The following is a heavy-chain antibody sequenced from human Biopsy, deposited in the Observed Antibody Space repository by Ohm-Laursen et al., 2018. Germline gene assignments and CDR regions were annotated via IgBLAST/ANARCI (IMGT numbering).Heavy chain of an antibody. J-gene: IGHJ6*02. CDR3: VRGVDYYDPYHYYALDV. Sequence: PPGTLSLTCPVYGESFNGYYWSWIRQTPGKGLEWIGEINHSGRTNYNPSLKSRVTISVDTSKNQFSLKVRSVTAADTAVYYCVRGVDYYDPYHYYALDVWGQGTTVTVSS. V-gene: IGHV4-34*01. D-gene: IGHD3-22*01. CDR1: GESFNGYY. CDR2: INHSGRT.